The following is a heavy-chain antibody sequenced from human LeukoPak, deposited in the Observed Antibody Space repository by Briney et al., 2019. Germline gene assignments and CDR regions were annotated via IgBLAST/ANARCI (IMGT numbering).Heavy chain of an antibody. Sequence: SQTLSLTCTVSGGSISNGGYYWNWIRQHPGKGLEWIGYIYYSGNTYYNPSLKSRVTISVDTSKNQFSLKLSSVTAADTAVYYCAKGYNYGPFDYWGQGTLVAVSS. CDR2: IYYSGNT. J-gene: IGHJ4*02. CDR3: AKGYNYGPFDY. V-gene: IGHV4-31*03. D-gene: IGHD5-18*01. CDR1: GGSISNGGYY.